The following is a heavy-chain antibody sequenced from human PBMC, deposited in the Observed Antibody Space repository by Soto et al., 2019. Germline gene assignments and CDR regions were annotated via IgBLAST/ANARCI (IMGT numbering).Heavy chain of an antibody. CDR1: GYTFTSYA. D-gene: IGHD2-15*01. CDR2: INAGNGNT. J-gene: IGHJ5*02. Sequence: ASVKVSCKASGYTFTSYAMHWVRQAPGQRLEWMGCINAGNGNTKYSQKFQGRVTITRDTSASTAYMELSSLRSEDTAVYYCARVCSGGSCPNWFDPWGQGTLVTVSS. CDR3: ARVCSGGSCPNWFDP. V-gene: IGHV1-3*01.